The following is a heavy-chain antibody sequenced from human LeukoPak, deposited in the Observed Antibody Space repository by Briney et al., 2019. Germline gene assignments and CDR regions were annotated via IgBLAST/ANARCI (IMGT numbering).Heavy chain of an antibody. D-gene: IGHD6-25*01. CDR3: VRGGYINFDS. Sequence: KPSETLSLTCTVSDGSISSHYWSWIRQPPGKGLEWIGYVYSSGSSNYNPSLKSRVTISVDTSKNQFSLRLSSVSAADTAVFYCVRGGYINFDSWGQGTLVTVSS. V-gene: IGHV4-59*11. CDR2: VYSSGSS. CDR1: DGSISSHY. J-gene: IGHJ4*02.